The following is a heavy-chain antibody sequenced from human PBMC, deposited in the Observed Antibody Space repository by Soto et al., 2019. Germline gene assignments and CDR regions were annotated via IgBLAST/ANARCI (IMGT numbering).Heavy chain of an antibody. J-gene: IGHJ4*02. V-gene: IGHV4-59*08. D-gene: IGHD1-26*01. Sequence: QVQLQESGPGLVKPSETLSLTCTVSGGSISSYYWSWIRQPPGKGLEWIGYIYYSGSTNYNPSLKSLVTISADTSKHQSSLKLSSVTAADTAVYYCARHQSGSSFDYWGQGTLVTVSS. CDR2: IYYSGST. CDR1: GGSISSYY. CDR3: ARHQSGSSFDY.